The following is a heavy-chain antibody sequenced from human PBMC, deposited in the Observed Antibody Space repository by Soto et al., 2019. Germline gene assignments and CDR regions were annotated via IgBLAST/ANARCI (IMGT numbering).Heavy chain of an antibody. CDR1: GYTFTSYD. V-gene: IGHV1-8*01. D-gene: IGHD2-8*01. CDR3: ARGVDNGVDV. J-gene: IGHJ6*02. CDR2: MSPNSGAT. Sequence: QVQLVQSGAEVTKPGASVKVSCKASGYTFTSYDINWVRQATGQGLEWMGWMSPNSGATGYAQKFQGRVTMTRDTSISTVYMELSNLRSEDTANYYCARGVDNGVDVWGQGSTVTVAS.